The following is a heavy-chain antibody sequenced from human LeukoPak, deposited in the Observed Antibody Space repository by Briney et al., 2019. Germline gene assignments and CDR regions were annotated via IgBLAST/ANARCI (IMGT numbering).Heavy chain of an antibody. CDR2: IIPIFGTA. CDR3: ARCTTMVRGVMVQDYYYMDV. D-gene: IGHD3-10*01. J-gene: IGHJ6*03. Sequence: ASVKVSCKASGYTFTSYGISWVRQAPGQGLEWMGGIIPIFGTANYAQKFQGRVTITTDESTSTAYMELSSLRSEDTAVYYCARCTTMVRGVMVQDYYYMDVWGKGTTVTVSS. CDR1: GYTFTSYG. V-gene: IGHV1-69*05.